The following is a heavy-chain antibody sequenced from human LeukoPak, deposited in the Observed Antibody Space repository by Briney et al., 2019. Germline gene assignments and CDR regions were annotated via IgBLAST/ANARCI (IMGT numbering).Heavy chain of an antibody. CDR3: AREGIVVAPFDAFDI. J-gene: IGHJ3*02. D-gene: IGHD2-2*01. V-gene: IGHV3-21*01. CDR1: GFTFSSYE. CDR2: ISSSSSYI. Sequence: PGGSLRLSCAASGFTFSSYEMNWVRQAPGKGLEWVSSISSSSSYIYYADSVKGRFTISRDNAKNSLYLQMNSLRAEDTAVYYCAREGIVVAPFDAFDIWGQGTMVTVSS.